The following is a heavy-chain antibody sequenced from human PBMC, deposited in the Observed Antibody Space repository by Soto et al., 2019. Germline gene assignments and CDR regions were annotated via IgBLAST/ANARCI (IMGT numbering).Heavy chain of an antibody. V-gene: IGHV4-59*01. CDR2: IYYSGSI. D-gene: IGHD3-10*01. CDR3: ARDLRYYGSGSYYNPLNYYYCGMDV. J-gene: IGHJ6*02. Sequence: TLSLTCTVSGGSIRSYYWSWIRQPPGKGLEWIGYIYYSGSINYNPALKRRVTISVGTSKNHFSLKLSSVTAADTAVYYCARDLRYYGSGSYYNPLNYYYCGMDVWGQGTTVTVS. CDR1: GGSIRSYY.